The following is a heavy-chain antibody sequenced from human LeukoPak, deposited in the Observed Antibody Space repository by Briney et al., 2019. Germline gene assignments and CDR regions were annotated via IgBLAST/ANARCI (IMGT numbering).Heavy chain of an antibody. Sequence: GGSLRLSCTASGFTFSNYAMSWVRQAPGKGLEWISAITGGGDDTYHADSVKGRLTISRDNSKNTLYLQMNSLRVEDTAVYYCAKGSPSSRPYYFDYWGQGALVTVSS. V-gene: IGHV3-23*01. CDR3: AKGSPSSRPYYFDY. J-gene: IGHJ4*02. D-gene: IGHD6-6*01. CDR2: ITGGGDDT. CDR1: GFTFSNYA.